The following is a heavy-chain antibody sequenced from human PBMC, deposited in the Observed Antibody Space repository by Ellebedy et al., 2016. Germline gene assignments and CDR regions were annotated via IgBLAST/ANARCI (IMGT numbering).Heavy chain of an antibody. V-gene: IGHV1-2*06. D-gene: IGHD6-13*01. J-gene: IGHJ4*02. CDR1: RYTFTAYY. Sequence: ASVKVSXKASRYTFTAYYVHWVRQAPGQGLECMGRINPNSGGTDYAQKFQGRVIMTRDTSISTAYMELSGLRSDDTAVYYCARERGDSSSWERAVGYWGQGTLVTVSS. CDR2: INPNSGGT. CDR3: ARERGDSSSWERAVGY.